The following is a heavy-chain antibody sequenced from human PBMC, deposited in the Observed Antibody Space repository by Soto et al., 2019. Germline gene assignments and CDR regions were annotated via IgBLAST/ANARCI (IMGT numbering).Heavy chain of an antibody. Sequence: PGGSLRLSCAASGFTFSSYWMHWVRQAPGKGLVWVSRINSDGSSTSYADSVKGRFTISRDNAKNTLYLQMNSLRAEDTAVYYCARTTPLGVGYYYYGMDVWGQGTTVTVSS. CDR3: ARTTPLGVGYYYYGMDV. J-gene: IGHJ6*02. V-gene: IGHV3-74*01. CDR1: GFTFSSYW. D-gene: IGHD2-15*01. CDR2: INSDGSST.